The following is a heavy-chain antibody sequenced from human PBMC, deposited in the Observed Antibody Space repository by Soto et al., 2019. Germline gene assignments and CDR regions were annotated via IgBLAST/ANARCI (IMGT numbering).Heavy chain of an antibody. Sequence: GGSLRLSCAASGFTFSGYAMSWVRQAPGKGLEWVATSSGSGGGTYYADSVKGRFTISRDNSKNTLYLQMYSLRVEDTAVYYCARESDHWGQGTRVTVSS. J-gene: IGHJ4*02. V-gene: IGHV3-23*01. CDR2: SSGSGGGT. CDR1: GFTFSGYA. CDR3: ARESDH.